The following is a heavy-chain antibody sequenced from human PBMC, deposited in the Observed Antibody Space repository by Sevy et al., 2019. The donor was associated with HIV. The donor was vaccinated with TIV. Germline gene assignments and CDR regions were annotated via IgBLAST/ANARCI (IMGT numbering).Heavy chain of an antibody. CDR2: ISQDERYK. CDR1: GFTFSNYD. CDR3: ARLVSCGGDCYYLDS. J-gene: IGHJ4*02. Sequence: GGSLRLSCVASGFTFSNYDMHWVRQAPGKGLDWVAVISQDERYKNYAESVKVRFTISRDNFKNTLFLQMDSLRPEDTAVYFCARLVSCGGDCYYLDSWGQGALVTVSS. D-gene: IGHD2-21*02. V-gene: IGHV3-30*04.